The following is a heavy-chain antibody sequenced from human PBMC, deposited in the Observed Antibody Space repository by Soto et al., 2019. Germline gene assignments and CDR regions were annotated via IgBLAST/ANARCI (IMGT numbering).Heavy chain of an antibody. V-gene: IGHV3-48*03. Sequence: GGSLRLSCAASGFTFSSYEMNWVRQAPGKGLEWVSYISSSGSTIYYADSVKGRFTISRGNAKNSLYLQMNSLRAEDTAVYYCARADGGYCSSTSCRRGYFDYWGQGTLVTVSS. CDR2: ISSSGSTI. D-gene: IGHD2-2*01. CDR3: ARADGGYCSSTSCRRGYFDY. J-gene: IGHJ4*02. CDR1: GFTFSSYE.